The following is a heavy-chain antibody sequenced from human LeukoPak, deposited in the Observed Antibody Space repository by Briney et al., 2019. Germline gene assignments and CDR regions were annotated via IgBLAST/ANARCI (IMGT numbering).Heavy chain of an antibody. J-gene: IGHJ5*02. V-gene: IGHV3-23*01. CDR2: SSGSGGRT. D-gene: IGHD2-2*01. CDR1: RFSFSSYA. Sequence: GWSLRLSCAASRFSFSSYAMSWVRQAPGKRLEWASASSGSGGRTYYADSVKGRLTISRDNSKNTLNLQMNSLRAEDTAVYYCARLVYQLLRDNWFDPWGQGTLVTVSS. CDR3: ARLVYQLLRDNWFDP.